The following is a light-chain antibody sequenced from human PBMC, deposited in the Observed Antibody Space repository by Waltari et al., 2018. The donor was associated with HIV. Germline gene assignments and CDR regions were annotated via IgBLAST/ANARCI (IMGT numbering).Light chain of an antibody. Sequence: QSVLTQPPSVSAAPGQKVTISCSGDNSNVENNFVSWYQQLPGRAPRLLIYDNEKRPSRIPDRFSAFKAGMSATLVITGLQIVDEADYYCGTWDSSLSLYVFGTGTTVAVL. V-gene: IGLV1-51*01. CDR2: DNE. CDR3: GTWDSSLSLYV. J-gene: IGLJ1*01. CDR1: NSNVENNF.